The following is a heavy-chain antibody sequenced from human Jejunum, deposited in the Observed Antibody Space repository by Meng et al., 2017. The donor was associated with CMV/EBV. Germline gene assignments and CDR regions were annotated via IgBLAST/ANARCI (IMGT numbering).Heavy chain of an antibody. Sequence: SGFTFSSYEFNWVRQAPGKGLEWLSHINPGGTTIYYADSVKGRFTISRGDAKSSLYLQMSSLRADDTAVYYCARELPASWEPFDYWGQGTLVTVSS. V-gene: IGHV3-48*03. CDR3: ARELPASWEPFDY. J-gene: IGHJ4*02. CDR2: INPGGTTI. D-gene: IGHD1-26*01. CDR1: GFTFSSYE.